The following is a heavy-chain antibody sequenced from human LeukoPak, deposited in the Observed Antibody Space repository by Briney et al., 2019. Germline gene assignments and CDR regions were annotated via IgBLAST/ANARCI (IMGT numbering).Heavy chain of an antibody. V-gene: IGHV4-30-2*01. CDR2: IYHSGST. CDR1: GGSISSGGYS. CDR3: ARERRPTYYDFWSGYYI. Sequence: ASETLSLTCAVSGGSISSGGYSWSWIRQPPGKGLEXIXYIYHSGSTYYNPSLKSRVTISVDRSKNQFSLKLSSVTAADTAVYYCARERRPTYYDFWSGYYIWGQGTLVTVSS. D-gene: IGHD3-3*01. J-gene: IGHJ4*02.